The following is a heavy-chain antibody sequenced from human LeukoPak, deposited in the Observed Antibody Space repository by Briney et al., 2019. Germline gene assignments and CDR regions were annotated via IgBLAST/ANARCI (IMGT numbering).Heavy chain of an antibody. J-gene: IGHJ4*01. CDR1: GGSISNGDYY. V-gene: IGHV4-39*07. D-gene: IGHD6-25*01. CDR2: IFDGETT. CDR3: ARQLPTAAADTRGYFDY. Sequence: PSETLSLTCSVSGGSISNGDYYWGWIRQAPGQGLEWIGSIFDGETTHYNPSLKNRATISVDTSKNQFSLKLTSVTAAGATMYYCARQLPTAAADTRGYFDYWGQGTVVTVSS.